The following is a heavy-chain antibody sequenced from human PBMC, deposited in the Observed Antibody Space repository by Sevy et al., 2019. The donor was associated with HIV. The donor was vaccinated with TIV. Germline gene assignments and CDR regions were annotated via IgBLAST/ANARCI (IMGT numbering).Heavy chain of an antibody. CDR1: GFTFSSHA. J-gene: IGHJ4*02. CDR3: ARDGGYSVNFLPSGY. V-gene: IGHV3-30-3*01. CDR2: ISYDGSSK. D-gene: IGHD3-10*02. Sequence: GGSLRLSCAASGFTFSSHAMHWVRQAPGKGLEWVAVISYDGSSKYYADSVKGRFTISRDDSKNTLYLQMNSLRTGDTAGYHCARDGGYSVNFLPSGYWGQGTLVTVSS.